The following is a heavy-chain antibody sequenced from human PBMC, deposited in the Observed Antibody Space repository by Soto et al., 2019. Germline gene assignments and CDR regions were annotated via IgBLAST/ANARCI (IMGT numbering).Heavy chain of an antibody. CDR1: GGSISSYY. CDR3: ARLNLAAGEASRAFDI. V-gene: IGHV4-59*01. CDR2: IYYSGST. D-gene: IGHD2-15*01. J-gene: IGHJ3*02. Sequence: SETLSLTCTVSGGSISSYYWSWIRQPPGKGLEWIGYIYYSGSTNYNPSLKSRVTISVDTSKNQFSLKLSSVTAADTAVYYCARLNLAAGEASRAFDIWGQGTMVTVSS.